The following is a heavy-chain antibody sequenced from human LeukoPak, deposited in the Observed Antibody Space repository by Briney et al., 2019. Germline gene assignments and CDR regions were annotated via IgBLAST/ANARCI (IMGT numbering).Heavy chain of an antibody. CDR2: ISYDDSDK. J-gene: IGHJ6*02. V-gene: IGHV3-30*03. D-gene: IGHD2-15*01. CDR3: ARGVVAATDAAYDGMDV. CDR1: GFTFSNYG. Sequence: PGRSLRLSCAAYGFTFSNYGMHWVRQAPGKGLEWVAVISYDDSDKYYADSVKGRFTISRDNSKNTLYLQMNSLRPEDTAVYYCARGVVAATDAAYDGMDVWGQGTTVTVSS.